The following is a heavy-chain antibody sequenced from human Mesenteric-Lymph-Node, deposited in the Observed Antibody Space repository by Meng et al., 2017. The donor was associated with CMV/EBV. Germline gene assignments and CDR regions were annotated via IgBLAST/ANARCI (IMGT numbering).Heavy chain of an antibody. Sequence: GSLRLSCTVSGGSINSSSYYWGWIRQPPGKGLEWIGTIYYSGSTSYNPSLKSRVTISLDTSKNQFSLKLRSVTAADTAMYYCARVRAGSWDYWGQGTLVTVSP. CDR3: ARVRAGSWDY. CDR1: GGSINSSSYY. D-gene: IGHD6-13*01. J-gene: IGHJ4*02. V-gene: IGHV4-39*07. CDR2: IYYSGST.